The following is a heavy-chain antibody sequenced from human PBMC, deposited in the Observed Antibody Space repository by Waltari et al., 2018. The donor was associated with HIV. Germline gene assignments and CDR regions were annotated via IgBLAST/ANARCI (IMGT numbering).Heavy chain of an antibody. CDR3: VRNGGSFDY. J-gene: IGHJ4*02. V-gene: IGHV3-7*01. CDR2: IKQDGSNK. Sequence: EVQLVESGGGLVQPGGSLRLSCAASGFTFNSHWTSWIRQAPGKGLEWVANIKQDGSNKNYVDSVKGRFTISRDNAKNSLYLQMNSLRAEDTAVYYCVRNGGSFDYWGQGTLVTVSS. CDR1: GFTFNSHW. D-gene: IGHD1-26*01.